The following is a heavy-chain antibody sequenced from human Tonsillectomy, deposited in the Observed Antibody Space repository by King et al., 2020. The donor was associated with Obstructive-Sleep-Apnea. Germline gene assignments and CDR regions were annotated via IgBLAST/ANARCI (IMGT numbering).Heavy chain of an antibody. V-gene: IGHV3-21*01. CDR3: AREEVVVVTALFAFDI. Sequence: VQLVESGGGLVKPGGSLRLSCAASGFTFSSYSMNWVRQAPGKGLEWVSSISSSSSYIYYADSVKGRFTISRDNAQNSLYLQMNSLRAEDTAVYYCAREEVVVVTALFAFDIWGQGTMVTVSS. D-gene: IGHD2-21*02. CDR1: GFTFSSYS. J-gene: IGHJ3*02. CDR2: ISSSSSYI.